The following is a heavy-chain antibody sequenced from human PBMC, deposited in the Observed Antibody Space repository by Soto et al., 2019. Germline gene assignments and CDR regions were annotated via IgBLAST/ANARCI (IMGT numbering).Heavy chain of an antibody. J-gene: IGHJ6*02. V-gene: IGHV3-11*06. CDR1: GFTFSDYY. CDR3: AREHLVRFNYYYGMDV. CDR2: ISSSSSYT. Sequence: PGGSLRLSCAASGFTFSDYYMSWIRQAPGKGLEWVSYISSSSSYTNYADSVKGRFTISRDNAKNSLYLQMNSLRAEDTAVYYCAREHLVRFNYYYGMDVWGQGTTVTVSS. D-gene: IGHD6-13*01.